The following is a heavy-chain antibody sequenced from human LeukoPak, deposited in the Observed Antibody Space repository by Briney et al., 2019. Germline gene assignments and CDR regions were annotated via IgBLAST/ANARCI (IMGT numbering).Heavy chain of an antibody. Sequence: PGGSLRLSCAASGFTFSSYGMHWVRQAPGKGLEWVAVISYDGSNKYYADSVKGRFTISRDNSKNTLYLQMNSLRAEDTAVYYCAKEMSSGWALDYWGQGTLVTVSS. J-gene: IGHJ4*02. D-gene: IGHD6-19*01. V-gene: IGHV3-30*18. CDR2: ISYDGSNK. CDR3: AKEMSSGWALDY. CDR1: GFTFSSYG.